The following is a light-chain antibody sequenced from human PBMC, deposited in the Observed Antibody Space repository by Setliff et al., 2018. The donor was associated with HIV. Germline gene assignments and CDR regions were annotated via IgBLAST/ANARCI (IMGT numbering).Light chain of an antibody. V-gene: IGLV2-14*01. J-gene: IGLJ1*01. CDR2: DVS. CDR1: SSDIGGYNY. CDR3: SSYTSSTTYV. Sequence: QSALAQPASVSGSPGQSITISCTGTSSDIGGYNYVSWYQQHPGKAPKLMVYDVSQRPSGVSNRFSGSKSGNTASLTISGLQAEGEADYYCSSYTSSTTYVFGPGTKVTV.